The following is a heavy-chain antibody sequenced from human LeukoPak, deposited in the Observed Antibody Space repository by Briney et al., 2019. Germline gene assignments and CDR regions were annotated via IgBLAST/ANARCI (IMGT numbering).Heavy chain of an antibody. V-gene: IGHV3-33*01. D-gene: IGHD4-17*01. Sequence: PGGSLRLSCAASGFTFSSYVMHWVRQAPGKGLEWVAVIWYDGSNKYYADSVKGRFTISRDNSKNTLYLQMNSLRAEDTAVYYCARDPLDYGDYFFDYWGQGTLVTVSS. CDR1: GFTFSSYV. CDR3: ARDPLDYGDYFFDY. CDR2: IWYDGSNK. J-gene: IGHJ4*02.